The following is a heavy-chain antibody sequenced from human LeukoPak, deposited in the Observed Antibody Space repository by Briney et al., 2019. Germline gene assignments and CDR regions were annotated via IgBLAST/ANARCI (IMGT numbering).Heavy chain of an antibody. V-gene: IGHV4-59*01. CDR1: GGSISSYY. CDR3: ARDDYNWFDP. Sequence: PSETLSLTRTVSGGSISSYYWSWIRQPPGKGLEWIGYIYYSGSTNYNPSLKSRVTISIDTSKNQFSLKLTSVTAADTAVYYCARDDYNWFDPWGQGTLVTVSS. CDR2: IYYSGST. J-gene: IGHJ5*02.